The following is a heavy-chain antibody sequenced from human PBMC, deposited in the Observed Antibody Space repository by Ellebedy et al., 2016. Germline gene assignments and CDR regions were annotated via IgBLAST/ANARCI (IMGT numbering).Heavy chain of an antibody. D-gene: IGHD3-3*01. J-gene: IGHJ6*02. CDR1: GFTFSSYA. CDR3: ARDPEWPTNYGMDV. CDR2: ISYDGSNK. V-gene: IGHV3-30-3*01. Sequence: GESLKISXAASGFTFSSYAMHWVCQAPGKGLEWVAVISYDGSNKYYADSVKGRFTISRDNSKNTLYLQMNSLRAEDTAVYYCARDPEWPTNYGMDVWGQGTTVTVSS.